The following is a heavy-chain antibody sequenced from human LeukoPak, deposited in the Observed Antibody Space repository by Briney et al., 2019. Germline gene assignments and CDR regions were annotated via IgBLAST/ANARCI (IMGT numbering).Heavy chain of an antibody. CDR3: AKGRCSGGSCYTG. D-gene: IGHD2-15*01. CDR2: ISYDGSNK. CDR1: GFTFSSYG. V-gene: IGHV3-30*18. Sequence: GGSLRLSCAASGFTFSSYGMHWVRQAPGKGLEWVAVISYDGSNKYYADSVKSRFTISRDNSKNTLYLQMNSLRAEDTAVYYCAKGRCSGGSCYTGWGQGTLVTVSS. J-gene: IGHJ4*02.